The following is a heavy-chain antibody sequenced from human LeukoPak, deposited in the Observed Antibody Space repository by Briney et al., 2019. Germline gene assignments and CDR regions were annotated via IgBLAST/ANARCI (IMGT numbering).Heavy chain of an antibody. J-gene: IGHJ4*02. D-gene: IGHD3-22*01. CDR1: GGSISSGSYY. CDR3: ARGGPGYYDSSGSIDY. Sequence: SETLSLTCTVSGGSISSGSYYWSWIRQPAGKGLEWIGRIYTSGSTNYNPSLKSRVTISVDTSKNQFSLKLSSVTAADTAVYYCARGGPGYYDSSGSIDYWGQGTLVTVSS. CDR2: IYTSGST. V-gene: IGHV4-61*02.